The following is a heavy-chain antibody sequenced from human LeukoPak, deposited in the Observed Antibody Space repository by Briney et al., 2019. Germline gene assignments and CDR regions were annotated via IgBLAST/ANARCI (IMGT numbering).Heavy chain of an antibody. D-gene: IGHD3-10*01. Sequence: GGSLRLSCAASGFTFSSYAMSWVRQAPGKGLEWVSAISGSGGSTYYADSVKGRFTISRDNPKNTLYLQMNSLRAEDTAVYYCAKPFRAYYYGSGSYRWGQGTLVTVSS. J-gene: IGHJ4*02. V-gene: IGHV3-23*01. CDR3: AKPFRAYYYGSGSYR. CDR2: ISGSGGST. CDR1: GFTFSSYA.